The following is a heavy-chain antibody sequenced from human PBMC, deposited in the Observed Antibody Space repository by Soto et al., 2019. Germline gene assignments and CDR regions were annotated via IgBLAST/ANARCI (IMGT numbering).Heavy chain of an antibody. CDR1: GFSLSNAGLG. CDR2: IFSNDEK. J-gene: IGHJ5*02. Sequence: QVTVKESGPVLVKPTETLTLTCTVSGFSLSNAGLGVSWIRQSPGKALEWLAHIFSNDEKSYSTSLKSRLTISKDTSKRQVVLTMTNMDPVDTATYYCASTYTTSWYWFDPWGQGTLVTVSS. V-gene: IGHV2-26*04. CDR3: ASTYTTSWYWFDP. D-gene: IGHD6-13*01.